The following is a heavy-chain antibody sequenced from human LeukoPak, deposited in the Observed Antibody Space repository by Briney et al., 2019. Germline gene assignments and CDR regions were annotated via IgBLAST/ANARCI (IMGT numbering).Heavy chain of an antibody. CDR1: GYTFTSYG. Sequence: ASVKVSCKASGYTFTSYGISWVRQAPGQGLEWMGWINPNSGDTKYAQKFQGRVTMTRDTSNNTVYMDLTRLTFDDTAMYYCARDGVFRFEVGDVYYYYMDVWGKGTTVIISS. CDR3: ARDGVFRFEVGDVYYYYMDV. V-gene: IGHV1-2*02. CDR2: INPNSGDT. J-gene: IGHJ6*03. D-gene: IGHD2-21*02.